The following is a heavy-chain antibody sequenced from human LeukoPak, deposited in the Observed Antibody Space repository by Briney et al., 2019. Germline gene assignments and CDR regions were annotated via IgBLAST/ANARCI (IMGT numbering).Heavy chain of an antibody. CDR3: AKEGNTALVTGYFDL. D-gene: IGHD5-18*01. CDR1: CIFGSYV. Sequence: SVKVSCKASCIFGSYVISWVRQAPGQGLEWMGGIIPVSGSTHYAQKFQGRPTITADESTSTVYMEMSSLRSEDTAMYYCAKEGNTALVTGYFDLWGRGTLVTVSA. V-gene: IGHV1-69*13. CDR2: IIPVSGST. J-gene: IGHJ2*01.